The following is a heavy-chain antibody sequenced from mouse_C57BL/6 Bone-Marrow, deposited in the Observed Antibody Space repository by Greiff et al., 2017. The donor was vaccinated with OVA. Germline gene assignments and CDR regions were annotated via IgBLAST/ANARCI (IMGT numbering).Heavy chain of an antibody. CDR2: ISGGGGNT. CDR1: GFTFSSYT. D-gene: IGHD3-2*02. CDR3: ASPRWTAQATYAMDY. Sequence: EVQLVESGGGLVKPGGSLKLSCAASGFTFSSYTMSWVRQTPEKRLEWVATISGGGGNTYYPDSVKGRFTISRDNAKNTLYLQMSSLRSEDTALYYCASPRWTAQATYAMDYWGQGTSVTVSS. V-gene: IGHV5-9*01. J-gene: IGHJ4*01.